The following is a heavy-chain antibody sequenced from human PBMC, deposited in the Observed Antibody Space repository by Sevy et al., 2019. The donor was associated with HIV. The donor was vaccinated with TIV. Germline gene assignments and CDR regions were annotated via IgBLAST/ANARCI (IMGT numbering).Heavy chain of an antibody. D-gene: IGHD6-6*01. Sequence: GGSLRLSCAASGFTFGSYWMTWVRQAPGKGLEWVANIKEDGSGRFYVDSVRGRFTVSEDNAKKKLYLQMNNLRGEDTALYYCARLYSSSSGRGLDNWGQVALVTVSS. J-gene: IGHJ4*02. V-gene: IGHV3-7*01. CDR3: ARLYSSSSGRGLDN. CDR2: IKEDGSGR. CDR1: GFTFGSYW.